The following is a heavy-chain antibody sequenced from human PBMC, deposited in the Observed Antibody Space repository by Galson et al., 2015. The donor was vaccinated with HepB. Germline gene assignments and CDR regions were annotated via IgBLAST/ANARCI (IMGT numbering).Heavy chain of an antibody. J-gene: IGHJ4*02. D-gene: IGHD2/OR15-2a*01. CDR3: ARRRFDSSTTYNFDY. CDR1: GYYFPTWG. CDR2: IFPADSDT. Sequence: QSGAEVKKSGESLKISCKGSGYYFPTWGIGWGRQRPGKGLEWMGIIFPADSDTRFSPSFPGHVTLSADRSLNTAYLQWSSLKASDTAMYYCARRRFDSSTTYNFDYWGPGTLVTVSS. V-gene: IGHV5-51*03.